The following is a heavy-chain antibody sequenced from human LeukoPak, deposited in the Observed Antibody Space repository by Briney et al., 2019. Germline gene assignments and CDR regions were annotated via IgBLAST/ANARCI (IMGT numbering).Heavy chain of an antibody. Sequence: GGSLRLSCAGSGFTFSSYAMTWVRQAPGKGLQWVSAIGGSGGSTYYADSVKGRFTISRDNSKSTLYLEMNSLRAEDTAIYYCAKRDTLVRGVIGVDRWGQGTLVTVSS. V-gene: IGHV3-23*01. J-gene: IGHJ5*02. CDR3: AKRDTLVRGVIGVDR. CDR1: GFTFSSYA. CDR2: IGGSGGST. D-gene: IGHD3-10*01.